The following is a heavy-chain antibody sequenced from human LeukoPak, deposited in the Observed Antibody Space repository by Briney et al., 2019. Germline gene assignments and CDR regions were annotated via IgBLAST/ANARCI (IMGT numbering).Heavy chain of an antibody. J-gene: IGHJ5*02. D-gene: IGHD3-3*01. V-gene: IGHV4-59*12. Sequence: PSETLSLTCTVSGGSISSYYWSWIRQPPGKGLEWIGYIYYSGSTNYNPSLKSRVTISVDTSKNQFSLKLSSVTAADTAVYYCARGQLYYDFWSGYFEKVNWFDPWGQGTLVTVSS. CDR3: ARGQLYYDFWSGYFEKVNWFDP. CDR2: IYYSGST. CDR1: GGSISSYY.